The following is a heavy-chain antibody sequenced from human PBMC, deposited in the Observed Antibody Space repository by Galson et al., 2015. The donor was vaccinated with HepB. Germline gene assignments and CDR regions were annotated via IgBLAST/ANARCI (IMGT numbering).Heavy chain of an antibody. D-gene: IGHD4-17*01. CDR3: AKEYTVRNQFDY. J-gene: IGHJ4*02. Sequence: SLRLSCAASGFTFNSYAMSWVRQAPGKELEWVSTVSGRGATTYYADSVKGRFTISRDNSKNTLYLQMNSLRAEDTAVYYCAKEYTVRNQFDYWGQGTLVTVSS. CDR2: VSGRGATT. CDR1: GFTFNSYA. V-gene: IGHV3-23*01.